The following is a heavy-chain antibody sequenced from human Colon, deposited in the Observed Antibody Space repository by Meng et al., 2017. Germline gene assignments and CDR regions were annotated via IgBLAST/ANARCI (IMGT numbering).Heavy chain of an antibody. Sequence: EVQLVESGGGLVKPGGSLRLSCAGSGFTFRNYNMHWIRQAPGKGLEWVSSISGTTYLYYADSVKGRFTISRDNDKNLLFLQMSSLRAEDTAVYYCARDHDNGWSFGYWGQGILVTVSS. CDR3: ARDHDNGWSFGY. V-gene: IGHV3-69-1*02. J-gene: IGHJ4*02. CDR1: GFTFRNYN. CDR2: ISGTTYL. D-gene: IGHD6-19*01.